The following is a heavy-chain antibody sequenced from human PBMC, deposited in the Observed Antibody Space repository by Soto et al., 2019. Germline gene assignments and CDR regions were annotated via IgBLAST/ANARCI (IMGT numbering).Heavy chain of an antibody. CDR2: MNPGSGGT. CDR1: GYSFTNND. V-gene: IGHV1-8*01. D-gene: IGHD5-12*01. Sequence: ASVKVSCKASGYSFTNNDVTWVRQATGQGLEWMGWMNPGSGGTGYAQEFQGRVTMTRETSTSTLYMELSSLRSEDTAVYYCARATRSGSPHFDHWGQGTLVTVSS. J-gene: IGHJ4*02. CDR3: ARATRSGSPHFDH.